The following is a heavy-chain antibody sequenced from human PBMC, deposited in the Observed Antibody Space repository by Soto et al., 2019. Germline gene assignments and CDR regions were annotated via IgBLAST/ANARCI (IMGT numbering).Heavy chain of an antibody. D-gene: IGHD6-6*01. CDR1: GFTFSSYS. V-gene: IGHV3-21*01. Sequence: EVQLVESGGGLVKPGGSLRLSCAASGFTFSSYSMNWVRQAPGKGLEWVSSISSSSSYIYYADSVKGRFTISRDNAKNSLYLQMNSLRAEDTAVYYCARAPTESRIAARSTTLIDYWGQGTLVTVSS. CDR2: ISSSSSYI. J-gene: IGHJ4*02. CDR3: ARAPTESRIAARSTTLIDY.